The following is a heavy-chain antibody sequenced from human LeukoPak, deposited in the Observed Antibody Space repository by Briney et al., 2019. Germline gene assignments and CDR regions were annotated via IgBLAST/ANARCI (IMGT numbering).Heavy chain of an antibody. Sequence: GGSLRLSCAASGFTFSSYGMHRVRQAPGKGLEWVAFIRYDGSNKYYADSVKGRFTISRDNSKNTLYLQMNSLRAEDTAVYYCARDQSAGYSTDRSRSWGRLGDWGQGTLVTVSS. CDR1: GFTFSSYG. J-gene: IGHJ4*02. CDR2: IRYDGSNK. V-gene: IGHV3-30*02. D-gene: IGHD6-13*01. CDR3: ARDQSAGYSTDRSRSWGRLGD.